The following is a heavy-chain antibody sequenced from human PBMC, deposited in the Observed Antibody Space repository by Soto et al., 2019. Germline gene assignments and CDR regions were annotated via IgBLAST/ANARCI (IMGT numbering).Heavy chain of an antibody. CDR1: GYTFTSYG. Sequence: QVQLVQSGAEVKKHGASVKVSCKASGYTFTSYGISWVRQAPGQGLEWMGWISAYNGNTNYAQKLQGRVTMTTDTSTSTAYLELRILRSYDTAVYYCARDPLRYFDWLPYYYDYGMDVWGQGTTFTVSS. CDR2: ISAYNGNT. J-gene: IGHJ6*02. D-gene: IGHD3-9*01. CDR3: ARDPLRYFDWLPYYYDYGMDV. V-gene: IGHV1-18*04.